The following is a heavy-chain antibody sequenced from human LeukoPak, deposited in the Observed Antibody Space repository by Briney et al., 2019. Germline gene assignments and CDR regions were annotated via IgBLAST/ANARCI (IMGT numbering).Heavy chain of an antibody. CDR3: ARDGVVAEGPYGDWFDP. Sequence: PGGSLRLSCVASGFSFSRFWMSWVRQAPWKGLEWVANIKEDGREKYYVDSVKGRFTISRDNAKNSLYLQMSSLRAEDTAVYYCARDGVVAEGPYGDWFDPWGQGTLVTVSS. D-gene: IGHD2-8*01. J-gene: IGHJ5*02. CDR2: IKEDGREK. CDR1: GFSFSRFW. V-gene: IGHV3-7*01.